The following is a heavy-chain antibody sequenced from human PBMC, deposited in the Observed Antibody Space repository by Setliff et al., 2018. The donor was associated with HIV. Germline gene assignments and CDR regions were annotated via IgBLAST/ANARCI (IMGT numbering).Heavy chain of an antibody. CDR2: ITSSGSTI. V-gene: IGHV3-11*04. D-gene: IGHD4-4*01. CDR1: GFTLSNYC. J-gene: IGHJ5*02. Sequence: GGSLRLSCAASGFTLSNYCMSWVRQAPGEGLEWVSYITSSGSTIYYADSVKGRFTISRDNAKSSLYLQMNSLRAEDTAIYYCARDRERWLQSRLFDPWGQGTLVTVSS. CDR3: ARDRERWLQSRLFDP.